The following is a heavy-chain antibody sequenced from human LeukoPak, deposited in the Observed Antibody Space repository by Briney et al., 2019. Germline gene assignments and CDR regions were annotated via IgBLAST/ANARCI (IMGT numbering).Heavy chain of an antibody. D-gene: IGHD4-17*01. CDR2: IIPILGIA. CDR1: GGTFSSYT. Sequence: SVKVSCKASGGTFSSYTISWVRQAPGQGLEWMGRIIPILGIANYAQKFQGRVTIAADKSTSTAYMELSSLRSEDTAVYYCARGGKVTSPSAFDYWGQGTLVTVSS. CDR3: ARGGKVTSPSAFDY. V-gene: IGHV1-69*02. J-gene: IGHJ4*02.